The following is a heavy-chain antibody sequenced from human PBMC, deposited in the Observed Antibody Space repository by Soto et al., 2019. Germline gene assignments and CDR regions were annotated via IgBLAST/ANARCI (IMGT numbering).Heavy chain of an antibody. CDR2: ISSNGGST. D-gene: IGHD3-10*01. CDR3: ARDRGFGFDP. Sequence: GESLKISCAASGFTFSSYAMHWVRQAPGKGLEYVSAISSNGGSTYYANSVKGRFTISRDNSKNTLYLQMGSLRAEDMAVYYCARDRGFGFDPWGQGTLVTVSS. CDR1: GFTFSSYA. J-gene: IGHJ5*02. V-gene: IGHV3-64*01.